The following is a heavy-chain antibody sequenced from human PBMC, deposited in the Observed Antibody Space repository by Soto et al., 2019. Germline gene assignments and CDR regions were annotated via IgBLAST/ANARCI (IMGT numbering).Heavy chain of an antibody. J-gene: IGHJ4*02. D-gene: IGHD1-26*01. Sequence: DVQLLESGGGLVQPEGSLRLSCAASGFTFSSYAMGWVRQGPGKGLEWVAVVSTGGSTHYAESVRGRFTISRDNSTNTLSLPMNSLTAEDTAVYLCAKRRASGGHFAYWGQGSVVTFSS. V-gene: IGHV3-23*01. CDR2: VSTGGST. CDR1: GFTFSSYA. CDR3: AKRRASGGHFAY.